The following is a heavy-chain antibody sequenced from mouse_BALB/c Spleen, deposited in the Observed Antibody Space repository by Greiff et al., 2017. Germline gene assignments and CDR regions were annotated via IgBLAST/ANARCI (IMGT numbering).Heavy chain of an antibody. J-gene: IGHJ3*01. D-gene: IGHD1-1*01. CDR3: ARDRDYGSSYVGWFAY. V-gene: IGHV5-4*02. Sequence: DVMLVESGGGLVKPGGSLKLSCAASGFTFSDYYMYWVRQTPEKRLEWVATISDGGSYTYYPDSVKGRFTISRDNAKNNLYLQMSSLKSEDTAMYYCARDRDYGSSYVGWFAYWGQGTLVTVSA. CDR1: GFTFSDYY. CDR2: ISDGGSYT.